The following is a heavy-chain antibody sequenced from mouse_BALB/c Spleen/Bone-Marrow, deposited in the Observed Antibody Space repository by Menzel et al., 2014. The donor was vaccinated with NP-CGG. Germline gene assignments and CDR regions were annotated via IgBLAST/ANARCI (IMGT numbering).Heavy chain of an antibody. D-gene: IGHD1-2*01. J-gene: IGHJ1*01. Sequence: VQLQQSGVELVKPGASVKLSCKASGNTFTSYDINWVRQRPEQGLVWIGWIFPGDSTTKYNEKFKGKATLSTDKSSSTVHMQLSRLTSEDSAVYFCVRSRLRDWYFDVWGAGTTVTISS. CDR3: VRSRLRDWYFDV. V-gene: IGHV1S56*01. CDR1: GNTFTSYD. CDR2: IFPGDSTT.